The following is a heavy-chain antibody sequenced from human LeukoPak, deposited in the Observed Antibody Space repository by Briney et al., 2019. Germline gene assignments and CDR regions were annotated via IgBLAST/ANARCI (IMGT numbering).Heavy chain of an antibody. CDR3: ARRRYFDL. V-gene: IGHV4-34*01. Sequence: SETLSLTCAAYVGSFSGYYWSWIRQPPGKGLEWIGEINHSGSTNYNPSLKSRVTISLDTSKNQFSLRLRSVTAADTAVYYCARRRYFDLWGRGTLVTVSS. CDR1: VGSFSGYY. CDR2: INHSGST. J-gene: IGHJ2*01.